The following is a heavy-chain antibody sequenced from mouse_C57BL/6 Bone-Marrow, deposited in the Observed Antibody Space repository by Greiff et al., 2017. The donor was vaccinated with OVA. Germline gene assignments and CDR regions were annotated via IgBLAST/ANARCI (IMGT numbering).Heavy chain of an antibody. V-gene: IGHV5-4*01. CDR3: ARDGGLGAYYFDY. CDR2: ISDGGSYT. J-gene: IGHJ2*01. Sequence: EVQGVESGGGLVKPGGSLKLSCAASGFTFSSYAMSWVRQTPEKRLEWVATISDGGSYTYYPDNVKGRFTISRDNAKNNLYLQMSHLKSEDTAMYYCARDGGLGAYYFDYWGQGTTLTVSS. CDR1: GFTFSSYA. D-gene: IGHD2-4*01.